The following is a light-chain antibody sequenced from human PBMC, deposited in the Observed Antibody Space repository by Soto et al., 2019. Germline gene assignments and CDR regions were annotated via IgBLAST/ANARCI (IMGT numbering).Light chain of an antibody. J-gene: IGLJ1*01. Sequence: QSALTQPASVSGSPGQSITISCTGTTSDVGSYSLVSWYQQHPGKAPKLMIYEGTKRPSGVSNRFSGSKSGNTASLTISGLQAEDEADYYCCSYAGSATDVFGTGTKLTVL. CDR1: TSDVGSYSL. CDR3: CSYAGSATDV. CDR2: EGT. V-gene: IGLV2-23*01.